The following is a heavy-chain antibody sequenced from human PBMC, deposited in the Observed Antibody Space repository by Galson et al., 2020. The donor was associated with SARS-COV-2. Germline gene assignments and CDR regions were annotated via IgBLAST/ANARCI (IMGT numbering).Heavy chain of an antibody. CDR3: ARDWEYCSGGSCQAIQKNGMDV. Sequence: SQTLSLTCTVSGGSISSGDYYWSWIRQPPGKGLEWIGYIYYSGSTYYNPSLKSRVTISVDTSKNQFSLKLSSVTAADTAVYYCARDWEYCSGGSCQAIQKNGMDVWGQGTTVTVSS. CDR2: IYYSGST. J-gene: IGHJ6*02. D-gene: IGHD2-15*01. CDR1: GGSISSGDYY. V-gene: IGHV4-30-4*01.